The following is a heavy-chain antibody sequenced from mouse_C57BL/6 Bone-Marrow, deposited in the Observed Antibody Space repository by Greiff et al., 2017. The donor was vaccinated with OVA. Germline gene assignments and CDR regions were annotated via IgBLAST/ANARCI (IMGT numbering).Heavy chain of an antibody. Sequence: VQLQQSGPVLVKPGASVKMSCKASGYTFTDYYMNWVKQSHGKSLEWIGVINPYNGGTSYNQKFKGKATLTVDKSSSTAYMELNSLTSEDSAVYYCARFTTVVATDFDYWGQGTTLTVSS. CDR2: INPYNGGT. CDR1: GYTFTDYY. J-gene: IGHJ2*01. CDR3: ARFTTVVATDFDY. D-gene: IGHD1-1*01. V-gene: IGHV1-19*01.